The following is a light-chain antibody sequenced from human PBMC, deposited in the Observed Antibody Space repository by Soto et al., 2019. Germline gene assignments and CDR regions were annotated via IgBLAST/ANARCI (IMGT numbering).Light chain of an antibody. J-gene: IGKJ4*01. Sequence: IELTQVDATMSLSPGVREASTCLASQSVSSYVAWYPQKPGQAPRLLIYDASNRATGISARSSGSGYGTYGTRPGSSLEPEDGAVEAGQQRRNWPLTGGGGTKVDIK. V-gene: IGKV3-11*01. CDR2: DAS. CDR3: QQRRNWPLT. CDR1: QSVSSY.